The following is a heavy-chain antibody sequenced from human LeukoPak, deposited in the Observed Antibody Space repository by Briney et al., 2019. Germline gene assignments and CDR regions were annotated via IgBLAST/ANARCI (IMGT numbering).Heavy chain of an antibody. D-gene: IGHD5-24*01. V-gene: IGHV1-46*01. CDR1: GYTFTSYY. CDR3: ARGKGWLQYQDYYYYMDV. CDR2: INPSGGST. Sequence: GASVKVSCKASGYTFTSYYMHWVRQAPGQGLEWMGIINPSGGSTSYAQKFQGRVTITRNTSISTAYMELSSLRSEDTAVYYCARGKGWLQYQDYYYYMDVWGKGTTVTVSS. J-gene: IGHJ6*03.